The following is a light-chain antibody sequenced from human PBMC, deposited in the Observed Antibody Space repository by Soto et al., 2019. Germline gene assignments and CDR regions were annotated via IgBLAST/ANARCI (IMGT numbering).Light chain of an antibody. CDR3: CSYAGSSTFEV. V-gene: IGLV2-23*02. CDR1: SSDVGSYNL. CDR2: EVS. J-gene: IGLJ1*01. Sequence: QSALTQPASVSGSPGQSITISCTGTSSDVGSYNLVSWYQQHPGKAPKLMIYEVSKRPSGVSNRFSGSKFGNTASLTISGLQAEDEADYYCCSYAGSSTFEVFGTGTKVTVL.